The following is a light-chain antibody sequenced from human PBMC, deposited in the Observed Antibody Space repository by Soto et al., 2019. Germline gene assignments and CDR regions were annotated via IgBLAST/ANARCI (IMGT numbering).Light chain of an antibody. CDR3: QQYGSSPWT. CDR2: GAS. CDR1: QSVSSSY. V-gene: IGKV3-20*01. J-gene: IGKJ1*01. Sequence: EIVLTQSPGTLSLSPGGRATLSCRASQSVSSSYLAWYQQKPGQAPRPLIYGASSRAIGIPDRFSGSGSGTDFTLTISRLELEDFAVYYCQQYGSSPWTFGQGTKVEIK.